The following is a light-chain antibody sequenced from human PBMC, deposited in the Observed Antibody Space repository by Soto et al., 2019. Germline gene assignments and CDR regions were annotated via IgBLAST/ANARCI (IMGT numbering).Light chain of an antibody. CDR2: GAF. Sequence: EIVLTQSPGTLSLSPGERATLSCRASQSVSSNYLAWYQQKPGQAPRLLIYGAFIRAPGIPDRFSGSGSGTDFTLTIRRLEPEDFAVDYCQQYGNSLLTFGGGTKVEIK. CDR1: QSVSSNY. CDR3: QQYGNSLLT. J-gene: IGKJ4*01. V-gene: IGKV3-20*01.